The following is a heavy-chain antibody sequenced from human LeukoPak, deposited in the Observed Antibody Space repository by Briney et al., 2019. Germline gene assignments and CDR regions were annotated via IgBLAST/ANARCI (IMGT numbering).Heavy chain of an antibody. CDR3: ARDYTPPSFFSYDSSGYQDY. CDR2: IKQDGSEK. Sequence: PGGSLRLSCAASGFTFSSYWMSWVRQAPGKGLEWVANIKQDGSEKYYVDSVKGRFTISRDNAKNSLYLQMNSLRAEDTALYYCARDYTPPSFFSYDSSGYQDYWGQGTLVTVSS. J-gene: IGHJ4*02. CDR1: GFTFSSYW. V-gene: IGHV3-7*03. D-gene: IGHD3-22*01.